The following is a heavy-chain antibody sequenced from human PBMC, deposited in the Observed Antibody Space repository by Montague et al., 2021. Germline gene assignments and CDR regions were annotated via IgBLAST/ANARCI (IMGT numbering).Heavy chain of an antibody. D-gene: IGHD4-17*01. V-gene: IGHV3-7*05. Sequence: SLRLSCAASGFTFSSYWMIWVRQAPGKGLEWVASIKKDGTEKYYGDSVMGRFTISRDNAKTSLYLQMNALRAEDTAVYFCSRAWVRSGSDSWGQGTLVTVSS. J-gene: IGHJ4*02. CDR2: IKKDGTEK. CDR1: GFTFSSYW. CDR3: SRAWVRSGSDS.